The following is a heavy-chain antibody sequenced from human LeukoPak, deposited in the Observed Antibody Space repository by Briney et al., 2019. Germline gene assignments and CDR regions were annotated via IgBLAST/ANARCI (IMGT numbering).Heavy chain of an antibody. CDR2: ISGSGGST. Sequence: GGSLRLSCAASGFTFSSYAMSWVRQASGKGLEWVSAISGSGGSTYYADSVKGRFTISRDNSKNTLYLQMNSLRAEDTAVYYCAKDFSSQSIAVAGRPYYYYYGMDVWGKGTTVTVSS. V-gene: IGHV3-23*01. D-gene: IGHD6-19*01. J-gene: IGHJ6*04. CDR3: AKDFSSQSIAVAGRPYYYYYGMDV. CDR1: GFTFSSYA.